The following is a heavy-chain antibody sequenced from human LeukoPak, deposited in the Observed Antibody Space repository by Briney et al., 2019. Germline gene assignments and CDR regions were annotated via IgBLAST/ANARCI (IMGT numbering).Heavy chain of an antibody. Sequence: KPGGSLRLSCTASGFSFSNAWITWVRQAPGEGLEWVGRIISRTSGGATDYAAPVRGRFTISRDDSQNTLYLQMNSLKTEDTAVYYCTTYRYSYHVTGYSYFDYWGQGTPVTVSS. J-gene: IGHJ4*02. CDR1: GFSFSNAW. CDR3: TTYRYSYHVTGYSYFDY. CDR2: IISRTSGGAT. D-gene: IGHD3-22*01. V-gene: IGHV3-15*01.